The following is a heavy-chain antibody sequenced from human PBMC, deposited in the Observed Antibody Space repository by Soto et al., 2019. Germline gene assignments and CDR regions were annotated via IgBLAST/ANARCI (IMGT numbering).Heavy chain of an antibody. CDR2: IFSNDEK. D-gene: IGHD1-26*01. CDR3: ARLLVGGGAFDI. CDR1: GFSLSNARMG. V-gene: IGHV2-26*01. J-gene: IGHJ3*02. Sequence: QVTLKESGPVLVKPTETLTLTCTVSGFSLSNARMGVSWIRQPPGKALEWLAHIFSNDEKSYSTSLKSRLTISKDTSKSQVVLTMTNMDPVDTATYYCARLLVGGGAFDIWGQGTMVTVSS.